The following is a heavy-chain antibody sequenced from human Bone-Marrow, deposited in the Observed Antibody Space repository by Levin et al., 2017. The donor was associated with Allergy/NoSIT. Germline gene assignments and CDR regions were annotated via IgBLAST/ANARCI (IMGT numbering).Heavy chain of an antibody. CDR1: GESFSGYF. D-gene: IGHD1-1*01. CDR2: INFNGIT. Sequence: SQTLSLTCAVNGESFSGYFWTWIRQSPGKGLEWIGQINFNGITTYNPSLTRRVIMSVDPTKRQLSLQLNFLTAADTAVYFCARGGEVPSQYYFDYWGQGTLVTVSS. J-gene: IGHJ4*02. CDR3: ARGGEVPSQYYFDY. V-gene: IGHV4-34*01.